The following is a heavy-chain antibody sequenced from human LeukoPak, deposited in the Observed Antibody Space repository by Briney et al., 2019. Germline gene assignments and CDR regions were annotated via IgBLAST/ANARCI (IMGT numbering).Heavy chain of an antibody. CDR3: TTVYTRSGYDFDFDY. CDR1: GYTLTELS. Sequence: ASVKVSCKVSGYTLTELSMHWVRQAPGKGLEWMGGFDPEDGETIYAQKFQGRVTMTEDTSTDTAYMELSSLRSEDTAVYYCTTVYTRSGYDFDFDYWGQGTLVTVSS. D-gene: IGHD5-12*01. J-gene: IGHJ4*02. V-gene: IGHV1-24*01. CDR2: FDPEDGET.